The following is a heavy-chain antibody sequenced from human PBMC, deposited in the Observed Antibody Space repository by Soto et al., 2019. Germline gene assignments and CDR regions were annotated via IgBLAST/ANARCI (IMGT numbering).Heavy chain of an antibody. D-gene: IGHD2-15*01. CDR1: GFTFSSYA. CDR3: ASDCSGGSCGAFDI. CDR2: ISYDGSNK. Sequence: QVQLVESGGGVVQPGRSLRLSCAASGFTFSSYAMHWVRQAPGKGLEWVAVISYDGSNKYYADSGKGRFTISRDNSKNTLYLQMNSLRAEDTAVYYCASDCSGGSCGAFDIWGQGTMVTVSS. V-gene: IGHV3-30-3*01. J-gene: IGHJ3*02.